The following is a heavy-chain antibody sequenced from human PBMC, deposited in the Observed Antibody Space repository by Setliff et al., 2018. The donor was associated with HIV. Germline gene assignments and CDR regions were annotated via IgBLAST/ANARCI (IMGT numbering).Heavy chain of an antibody. Sequence: SETLSLTCTVSGGSINSTSYCWGWIRQPPGNGLEWIGSIYHTGNTYYNPSLRSRVTISVDTSNNHFSLRLNSVTAADTAVYYCTRHVGSAVTFNHWGHGALVTVSS. D-gene: IGHD6-19*01. CDR2: IYHTGNT. V-gene: IGHV4-39*01. J-gene: IGHJ1*01. CDR3: TRHVGSAVTFNH. CDR1: GGSINSTSYC.